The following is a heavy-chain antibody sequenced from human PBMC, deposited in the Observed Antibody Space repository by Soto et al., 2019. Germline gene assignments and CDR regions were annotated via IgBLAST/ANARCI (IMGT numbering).Heavy chain of an antibody. CDR1: GFTFSSYG. D-gene: IGHD1-26*01. V-gene: IGHV3-30*18. Sequence: PWGSLRLSCAASGFTFSSYGMHWVRQAPGKGLEWVAVIPYDGSNEYYADSVKGRFTTSRDNSKNTLYLQMNSLRAEDTAVYYCAKDFGYSVYNFDDWGHGTLVTVPS. J-gene: IGHJ4*01. CDR2: IPYDGSNE. CDR3: AKDFGYSVYNFDD.